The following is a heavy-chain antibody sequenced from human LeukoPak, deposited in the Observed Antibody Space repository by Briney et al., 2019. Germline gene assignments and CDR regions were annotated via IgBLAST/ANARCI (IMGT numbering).Heavy chain of an antibody. Sequence: GGSLRLSCSASGFTFNSFAMNWVRQAPGKGLEWVSAVSGSGGDTYYADSVKGRFSISRDNSKNTLYLQMNSLRAEDTAVYYCARDRIFGLVIMNYWGQGTRVTVSS. CDR3: ARDRIFGLVIMNY. CDR1: GFTFNSFA. CDR2: VSGSGGDT. J-gene: IGHJ4*02. V-gene: IGHV3-23*01. D-gene: IGHD3/OR15-3a*01.